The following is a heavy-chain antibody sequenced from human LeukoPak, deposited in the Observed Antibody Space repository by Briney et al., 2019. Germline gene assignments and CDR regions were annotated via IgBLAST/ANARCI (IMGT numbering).Heavy chain of an antibody. D-gene: IGHD3-22*01. J-gene: IGHJ5*01. CDR2: IGTYGGDT. CDR1: TSR. Sequence: ASVKVSCKATSRISWVRQAPGQGLEWMGWIGTYGGDTYYAQKFQGRITVTTDTSTSTVYMELRNLRSDYTAVYYCARDLWNFYDDSGYNRDFDSWGQGTLVTVSS. CDR3: ARDLWNFYDDSGYNRDFDS. V-gene: IGHV1-18*01.